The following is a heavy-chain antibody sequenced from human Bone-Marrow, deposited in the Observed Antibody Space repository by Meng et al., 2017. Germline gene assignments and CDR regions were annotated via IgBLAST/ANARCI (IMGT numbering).Heavy chain of an antibody. CDR1: GFTFSDYY. Sequence: GGSLRLSCAASGFTFSDYYMSWIRQAPGKGLEWVSYISSSGSNIYYADSVKGRFTISRDNAKNSLYLQMNSLRAEDTAVYYCAREGGRYDDSSTIDYWGQGTLVTVSS. CDR2: ISSSGSNI. CDR3: AREGGRYDDSSTIDY. D-gene: IGHD3-16*01. J-gene: IGHJ4*02. V-gene: IGHV3-11*01.